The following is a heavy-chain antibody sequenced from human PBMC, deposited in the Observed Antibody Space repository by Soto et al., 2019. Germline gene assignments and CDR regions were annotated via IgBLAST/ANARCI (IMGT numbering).Heavy chain of an antibody. D-gene: IGHD1-26*01. J-gene: IGHJ5*02. CDR3: ARGTKWEILPHWFDP. V-gene: IGHV1-2*04. Sequence: ASVKVSCKASGYTFTCYYMHWVRQAPGQGLEWMGWINPNSGGTNYAQKFQGWVTMTRDTSISTAYMELSRLRSDDTAVYYCARGTKWEILPHWFDPWGQGTLVTVSS. CDR2: INPNSGGT. CDR1: GYTFTCYY.